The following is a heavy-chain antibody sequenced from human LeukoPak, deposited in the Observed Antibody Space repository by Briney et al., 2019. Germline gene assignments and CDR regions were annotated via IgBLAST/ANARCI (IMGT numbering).Heavy chain of an antibody. CDR1: GFTFSSYD. V-gene: IGHV3-30*03. CDR2: ISYDGSNK. J-gene: IGHJ3*02. Sequence: GGTLRLSCAASGFTFSSYDMSWVRQAPGKGLEWVAVISYDGSNKYYADSVKGRFTISRDNSKNTLYLQMNSLRAEDTAVYYCARDRRRWLDRGLGAFDIWGQGTMVTVSS. D-gene: IGHD6-19*01. CDR3: ARDRRRWLDRGLGAFDI.